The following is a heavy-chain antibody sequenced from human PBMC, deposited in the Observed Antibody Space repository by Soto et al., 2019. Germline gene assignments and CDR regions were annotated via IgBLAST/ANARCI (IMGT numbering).Heavy chain of an antibody. Sequence: GGSLRLSCAASGFTFSSYSMNWVRQAPGKGLEWVSSICSSSSYIYYADSVKGRFTISRDNAKNSLYLQMNSLRAEDTAVYYCARGWDYYGSGREDALDIWAQGTMVTVSS. CDR2: ICSSSSYI. J-gene: IGHJ3*02. D-gene: IGHD3-10*01. CDR1: GFTFSSYS. CDR3: ARGWDYYGSGREDALDI. V-gene: IGHV3-21*01.